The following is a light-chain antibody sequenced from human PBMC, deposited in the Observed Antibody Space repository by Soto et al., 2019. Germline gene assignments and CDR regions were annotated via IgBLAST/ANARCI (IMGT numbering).Light chain of an antibody. Sequence: DIQMTQSPSTLSATVGDRVAITCRASQSINQWVAWYQQKPGRAPELLIYDASKLKSGVPSRFSGSASGTEFTLTITSLQPDDSAMYYCQQYDDYSFTFGGGTKVDI. CDR2: DAS. J-gene: IGKJ4*02. CDR3: QQYDDYSFT. V-gene: IGKV1-5*01. CDR1: QSINQW.